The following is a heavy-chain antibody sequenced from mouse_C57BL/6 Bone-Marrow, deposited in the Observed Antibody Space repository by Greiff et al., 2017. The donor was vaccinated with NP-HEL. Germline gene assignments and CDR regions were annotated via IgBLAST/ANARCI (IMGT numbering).Heavy chain of an antibody. CDR3: ARRWDPAWVAY. V-gene: IGHV5-6*02. J-gene: IGHJ3*01. CDR2: ISSGGSYT. D-gene: IGHD4-1*01. Sequence: DVKLVESGGDLVKPGGSLKLSCAASGFTFSSYGMSWVRQTPDKRLEWVATISSGGSYTYYPDSVKGRFTISRDNATNTLYLQMSSLKSEDTAMYYCARRWDPAWVAYWGQGTLVTVSA. CDR1: GFTFSSYG.